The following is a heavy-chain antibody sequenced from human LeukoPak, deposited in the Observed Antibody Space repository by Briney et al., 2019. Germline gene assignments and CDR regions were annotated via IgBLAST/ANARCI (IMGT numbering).Heavy chain of an antibody. CDR1: GFTFSSYW. Sequence: GGSLRLSCAASGFTFSSYWMSWVRQAPGKGPEWVANIKQDGSEKYYVDSVKGRFTISRDNAKNSLYLQMNSLRAEDTAVYYCARVPDYGDYVEFDYWGQGTLVTVSS. J-gene: IGHJ4*02. CDR3: ARVPDYGDYVEFDY. V-gene: IGHV3-7*01. CDR2: IKQDGSEK. D-gene: IGHD4-17*01.